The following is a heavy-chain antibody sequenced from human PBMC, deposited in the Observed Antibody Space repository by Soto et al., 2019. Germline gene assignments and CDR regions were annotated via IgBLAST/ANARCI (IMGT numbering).Heavy chain of an antibody. CDR3: ATMKRARLDS. Sequence: QEQVVQSGPAMKGPGSSVKVSCRPSGIMSSGYGFSWVRQAPGQGLEWVGRINPILDSTHYAQNLQGRVSLSVDKSRDTAYLEVTSLRLEDTAIYFCATMKRARLDSWGRGTVVTVSS. CDR2: INPILDST. D-gene: IGHD6-25*01. CDR1: GIMSSGYG. V-gene: IGHV1-69*09. J-gene: IGHJ4*02.